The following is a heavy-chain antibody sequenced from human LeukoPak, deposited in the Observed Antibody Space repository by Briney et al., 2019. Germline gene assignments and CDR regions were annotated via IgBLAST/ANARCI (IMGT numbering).Heavy chain of an antibody. CDR2: IWFDGGNK. J-gene: IGHJ4*02. CDR3: ASDPGFCSSTSCAWSGFFDY. CDR1: GFTFSSYG. D-gene: IGHD2-2*01. Sequence: GRSLRLSCAASGFTFSSYGMHWVRQAPGKGLEWVAFIWFDGGNKYYADSMKGRFTISRDNSKNTLYLQMNSLRAEDTAVYYCASDPGFCSSTSCAWSGFFDYWGQGTLVTVSS. V-gene: IGHV3-33*01.